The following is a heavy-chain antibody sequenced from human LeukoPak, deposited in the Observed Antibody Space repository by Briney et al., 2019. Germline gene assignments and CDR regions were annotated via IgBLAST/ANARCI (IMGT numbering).Heavy chain of an antibody. J-gene: IGHJ4*02. CDR2: IYSSGST. Sequence: ETLSLTCTVSGGSISSYDWSWIRQPPGKGLEWMGYIYSSGSTNYNASLQSRLTISVDTSNNHFSLKLTSLTAADTAVYYCASLAYAGSFSAYWGQGTLVTVSS. V-gene: IGHV4-59*08. CDR3: ASLAYAGSFSAY. CDR1: GGSISSYD. D-gene: IGHD1-26*01.